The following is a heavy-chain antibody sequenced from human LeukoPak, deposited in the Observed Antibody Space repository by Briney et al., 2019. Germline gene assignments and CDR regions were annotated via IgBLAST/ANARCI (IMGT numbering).Heavy chain of an antibody. CDR3: AKDNRGYHYDSSGYYSGGMDV. CDR1: GFTFSSYA. D-gene: IGHD3-22*01. J-gene: IGHJ6*02. CDR2: ISGSGGST. Sequence: GGSLRLSCAASGFTFSSYAMSWVRQAPGKGLEWVSAISGSGGSTYYADSVKGRFTISRDNSKNTLYLQMNSLRAEDTAVYYCAKDNRGYHYDSSGYYSGGMDVWGQGTTVTVSS. V-gene: IGHV3-23*01.